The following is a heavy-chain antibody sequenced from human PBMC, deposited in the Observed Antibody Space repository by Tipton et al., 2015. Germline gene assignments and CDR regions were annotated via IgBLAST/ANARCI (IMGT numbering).Heavy chain of an antibody. Sequence: GSLRLSCAASGFTFSSYAMSWVRQAPGKGLEWVSGLSGSGITTYSADSVKGRFTISRDNPKNTLYLQMNSLRADDTAVYYCAKDRIAAPYYFDYWGQGTLVTVSS. V-gene: IGHV3-23*01. CDR3: AKDRIAAPYYFDY. CDR1: GFTFSSYA. J-gene: IGHJ4*02. CDR2: LSGSGITT. D-gene: IGHD6-6*01.